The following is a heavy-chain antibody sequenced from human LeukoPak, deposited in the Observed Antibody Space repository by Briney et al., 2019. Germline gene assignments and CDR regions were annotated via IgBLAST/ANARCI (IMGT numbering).Heavy chain of an antibody. D-gene: IGHD3-16*01. CDR1: GFTFSSYS. V-gene: IGHV3-48*01. J-gene: IGHJ4*02. Sequence: AGGSLRLSCEASGFTFSSYSMNWVRQAPGKGLEWVSYISSGSGTIFYADSVKGRFTISRDNAKNSLYLQMNSLRAEDTAVYYCARGGYYAYVWPVDYWGQGTLVTVSS. CDR3: ARGGYYAYVWPVDY. CDR2: ISSGSGTI.